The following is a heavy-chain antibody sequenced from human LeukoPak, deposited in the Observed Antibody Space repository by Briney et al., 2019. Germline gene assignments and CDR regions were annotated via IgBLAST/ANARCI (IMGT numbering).Heavy chain of an antibody. V-gene: IGHV4-39*01. J-gene: IGHJ4*02. CDR3: ARASFLSIYCGGDCYSHYFDY. CDR2: IYYSGST. Sequence: SETLSLTCTVSGGSISSSSYYWGWIRQPPGKGLEWIGSIYYSGSTYYNPSLKSRVTISVDTSKNQFSLKLSSVTAADTAVYYCARASFLSIYCGGDCYSHYFDYWGQGTLVTVSS. CDR1: GGSISSSSYY. D-gene: IGHD2-21*02.